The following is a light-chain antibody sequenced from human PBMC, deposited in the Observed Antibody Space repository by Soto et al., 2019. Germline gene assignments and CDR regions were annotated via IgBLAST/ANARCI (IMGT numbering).Light chain of an antibody. J-gene: IGKJ3*01. Sequence: IQLTQSPSSLSASVGDTVTITCRASQAIGSYFAWYQQRPGTAPKLLIYSASTLHSGVPSRFSGSGSGTDFTLTNSSLQPEDFATYYCQQDDSYPRTFGPGTTVEI. V-gene: IGKV1-9*01. CDR3: QQDDSYPRT. CDR2: SAS. CDR1: QAIGSY.